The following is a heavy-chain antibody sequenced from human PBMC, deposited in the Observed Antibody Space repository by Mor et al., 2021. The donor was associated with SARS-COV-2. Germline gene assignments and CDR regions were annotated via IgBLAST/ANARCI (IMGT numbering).Heavy chain of an antibody. D-gene: IGHD4-17*01. Sequence: VRQAPGKGLEWVAVISYDGSNKYYADSVKGRFTISRDNSKNTLYLQMNSLRAEDTAVYYCANHGDSALIDYWGQGTLVTVSS. V-gene: IGHV3-30*18. CDR3: ANHGDSALIDY. CDR2: ISYDGSNK. J-gene: IGHJ4*02.